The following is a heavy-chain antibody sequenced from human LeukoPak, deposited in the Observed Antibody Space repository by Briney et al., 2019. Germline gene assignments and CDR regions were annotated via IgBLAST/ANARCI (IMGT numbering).Heavy chain of an antibody. D-gene: IGHD2-21*02. CDR1: GFTFSSYA. V-gene: IGHV3-23*01. J-gene: IGHJ4*02. CDR2: ISGSGGST. Sequence: GGSLRLSCAASGFTFSSYAMSWVRQAPGKGLEWVSAISGSGGSTYYADSVKGRFTISRDNSKNTLYLQMNSLRAEDTAVCYDAKDVVGGVTDIGGDFDYWGQGTLVTVSS. CDR3: AKDVVGGVTDIGGDFDY.